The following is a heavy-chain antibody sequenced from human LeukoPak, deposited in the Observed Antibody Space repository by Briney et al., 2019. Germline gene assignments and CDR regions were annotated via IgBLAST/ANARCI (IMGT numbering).Heavy chain of an antibody. J-gene: IGHJ6*03. D-gene: IGHD3-3*01. Sequence: GGSLRLSCAASGFTFSSYAMSWVRQAPGKGLEWVSAISGSGGSTYYADSVKGRFTISRDNSKNTLYLQMNSLRAEDTAVYYCAKILFPTRYDFWSGPPGGYMDVWGKGTTVTVSS. CDR2: ISGSGGST. CDR1: GFTFSSYA. CDR3: AKILFPTRYDFWSGPPGGYMDV. V-gene: IGHV3-23*01.